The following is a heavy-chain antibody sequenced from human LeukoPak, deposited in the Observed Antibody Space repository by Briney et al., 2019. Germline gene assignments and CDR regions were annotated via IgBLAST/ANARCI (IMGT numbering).Heavy chain of an antibody. J-gene: IGHJ6*03. V-gene: IGHV3-7*01. Sequence: PGGSLRLSCAASGFTFSSYWMSWVRQAPGKGLEWVANIKQDGSEKYYVDSVKGRFTISRDNAKNSLYLQMNSLRAEDTAVYYCARAGYEVDSSYKYYYYMDVWGKGTTVTVSS. D-gene: IGHD3-22*01. CDR3: ARAGYEVDSSYKYYYYMDV. CDR1: GFTFSSYW. CDR2: IKQDGSEK.